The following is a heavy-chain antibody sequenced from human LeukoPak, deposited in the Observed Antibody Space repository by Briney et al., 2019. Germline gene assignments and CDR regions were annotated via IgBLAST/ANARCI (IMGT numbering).Heavy chain of an antibody. CDR1: GFTFSSYA. D-gene: IGHD2-2*01. J-gene: IGHJ3*02. CDR3: ARDHAIVVVPAAPSGAFDI. Sequence: GGSLRLSCAASGFTFSSYAMHWVRQAPGKGLEWVAVISYDGSNKYYADSVKGRFTISRDNSKNTLYLQMNSLRAEDTAVYYCARDHAIVVVPAAPSGAFDIWGQGTMVPVSS. V-gene: IGHV3-30-3*01. CDR2: ISYDGSNK.